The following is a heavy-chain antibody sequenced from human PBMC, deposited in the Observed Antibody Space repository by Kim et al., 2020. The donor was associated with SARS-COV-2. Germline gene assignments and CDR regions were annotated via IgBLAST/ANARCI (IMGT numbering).Heavy chain of an antibody. J-gene: IGHJ6*01. CDR1: GGSVTSYSY. CDR2: IYNNDYA. CDR3: GRDLAGRRGDGTDL. V-gene: IGHV4-59*02. Sequence: SETLSLTCTVTGGSVTSYSYWTWVRQSPGKGLEWIGYIYNNDYANYNPSLESRLTLSVDASKNQFSLRLTSVTAADTAVYYCGRDLAGRRGDGTDLWGPGTTVTVSS.